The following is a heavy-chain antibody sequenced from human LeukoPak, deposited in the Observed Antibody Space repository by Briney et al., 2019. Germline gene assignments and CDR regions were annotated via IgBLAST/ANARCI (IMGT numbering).Heavy chain of an antibody. D-gene: IGHD6-13*01. J-gene: IGHJ4*02. Sequence: SETPSLTCTVSGGSISSGGYYWSWIRQHPGKGLEWIGYIYYSGSTYYNPSLKSRVTISVDTSKNQFSLKLSSVTAADTAVYYCARAVPGSSWYFDYWGQGTLVTVSS. V-gene: IGHV4-31*03. CDR2: IYYSGST. CDR1: GGSISSGGYY. CDR3: ARAVPGSSWYFDY.